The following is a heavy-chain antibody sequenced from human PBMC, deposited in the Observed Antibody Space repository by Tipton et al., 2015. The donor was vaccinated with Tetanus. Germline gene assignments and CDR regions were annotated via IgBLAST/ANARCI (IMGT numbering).Heavy chain of an antibody. D-gene: IGHD3-3*01. J-gene: IGHJ4*02. V-gene: IGHV4-61*08. CDR2: ISSSGST. Sequence: TLSLTCAVSGGLITTGGYSWSWIRQPPGKGLEWLAYISSSGSTNSDYFLKSRITISRDTSKNQYSLSLSSVTAADTAVYFCARANYDFSMKGPFDSWGQGILVVVSA. CDR3: ARANYDFSMKGPFDS. CDR1: GGLITTGGYS.